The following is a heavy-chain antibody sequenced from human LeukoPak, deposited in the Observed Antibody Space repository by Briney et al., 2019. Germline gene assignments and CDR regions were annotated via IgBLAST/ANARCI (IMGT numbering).Heavy chain of an antibody. CDR2: ISNDGSRK. Sequence: PGKSLRLSCAASGFTFNNYGMHWVRQAPGKGLEWVAIISNDGSRKYYAHSVEGRFTISRDNSKNTLYLQMDSLRAEDTAVYYCARDRAWNYFDYWGQGTLVTVSS. CDR1: GFTFNNYG. V-gene: IGHV3-30*03. D-gene: IGHD3-3*01. J-gene: IGHJ4*02. CDR3: ARDRAWNYFDY.